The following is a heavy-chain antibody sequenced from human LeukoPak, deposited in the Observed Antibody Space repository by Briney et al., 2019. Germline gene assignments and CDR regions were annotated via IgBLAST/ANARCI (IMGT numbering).Heavy chain of an antibody. D-gene: IGHD3-22*01. CDR1: GYTFTSYY. CDR3: ATNSYDSSGQTWFDP. J-gene: IGHJ5*02. Sequence: ASVKVSCKASGYTFTSYYMHWVRQAPGQGLEWMGIINPSGGSTSYAQKFQGRVTMTRDTSTSTVYMELSSLRSEDTAVYYCATNSYDSSGQTWFDPWVPGTLVTVSS. CDR2: INPSGGST. V-gene: IGHV1-46*01.